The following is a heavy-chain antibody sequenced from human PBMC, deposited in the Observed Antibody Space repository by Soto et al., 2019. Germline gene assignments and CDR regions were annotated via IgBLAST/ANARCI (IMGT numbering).Heavy chain of an antibody. V-gene: IGHV3-7*01. J-gene: IGHJ4*02. Sequence: GGSLRLSCVGSGFRLSGRWMSWGRQAPGKGLEWVANIKEDGTQTYYVDSVKGRFTISRDNAKNTLYLQMNSLRAEDTAVYYCARDRVWELGYWGQGTLVTVSS. D-gene: IGHD3-10*01. CDR1: GFRLSGRW. CDR2: IKEDGTQT. CDR3: ARDRVWELGY.